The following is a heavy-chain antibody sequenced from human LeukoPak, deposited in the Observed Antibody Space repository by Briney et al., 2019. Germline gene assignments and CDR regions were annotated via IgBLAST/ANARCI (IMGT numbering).Heavy chain of an antibody. CDR1: GGTFSSYA. CDR3: AKSGGGWFDP. J-gene: IGHJ5*02. D-gene: IGHD1-26*01. V-gene: IGHV1-69*05. Sequence: SVKVSFKASGGTFSSYAISWVRQAPGQGLEWMGGIIPIFGTANYAQKFQGRVTITTDESTSTAYMELSSLRSEDTAVYYCAKSGGGWFDPWGQGTLVTVSS. CDR2: IIPIFGTA.